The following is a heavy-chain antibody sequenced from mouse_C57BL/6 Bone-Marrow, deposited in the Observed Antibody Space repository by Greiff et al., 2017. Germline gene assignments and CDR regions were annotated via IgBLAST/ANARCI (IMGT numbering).Heavy chain of an antibody. CDR3: TSHYYGLDY. CDR1: GFNIKDDY. V-gene: IGHV14-4*01. CDR2: IDPENGDT. D-gene: IGHD1-1*01. J-gene: IGHJ2*01. Sequence: EVQLQQSGAELERPGASVKLSCTASGFNIKDDYMHWVKQRPEQGLEWIGWIDPENGDTEYASKFQGKATITADTSSNTAYLQLSSLTSEDTAVYYCTSHYYGLDYWGQGTTLTVSS.